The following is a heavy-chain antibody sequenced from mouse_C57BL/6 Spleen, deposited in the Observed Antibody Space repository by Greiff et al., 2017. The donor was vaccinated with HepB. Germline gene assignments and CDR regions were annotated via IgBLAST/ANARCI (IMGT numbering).Heavy chain of an antibody. CDR1: GYTFTSYG. J-gene: IGHJ2*01. CDR3: ARKDGYYGY. V-gene: IGHV1-81*01. CDR2: IYPRSGNT. D-gene: IGHD2-3*01. Sequence: VQRVESGAELARPGASVKLSCKASGYTFTSYGISWVKQRTGQGLEWIGEIYPRSGNTYYNEKFKGKATLTADKSSSTAYMELRSLTSEDSAVYFCARKDGYYGYWGQGTTLTVSS.